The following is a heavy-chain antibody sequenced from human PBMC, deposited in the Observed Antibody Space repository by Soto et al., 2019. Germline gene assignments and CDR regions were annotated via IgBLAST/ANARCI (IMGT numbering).Heavy chain of an antibody. CDR2: ISAYNGNT. D-gene: IGHD1-7*01. CDR1: GYTFTSYG. Sequence: QVQLVQSGAEVKKPGASVKVSCKASGYTFTSYGISWVRQAPGQGLEWMGWISAYNGNTNDAQKLQGRVTMTTDTSTGTASMALRSLRSDATAVYYCARVWNYAGSWFDSWGQGTLVVFSS. CDR3: ARVWNYAGSWFDS. V-gene: IGHV1-18*01. J-gene: IGHJ5*01.